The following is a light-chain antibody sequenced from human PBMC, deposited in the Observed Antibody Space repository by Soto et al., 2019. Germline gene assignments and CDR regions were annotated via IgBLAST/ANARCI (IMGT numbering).Light chain of an antibody. CDR2: AAS. V-gene: IGKV3-15*01. Sequence: EIVMTQSPATLSVSPGERATLSCRASHSVNSNLAWYQQKPGRAPRLLIYAASTRASGFPARFSGSGSGTEFTLTISSLQSEDSAVYYCQQYHNWPPVTVGQGTRLEIK. J-gene: IGKJ5*01. CDR1: HSVNSN. CDR3: QQYHNWPPVT.